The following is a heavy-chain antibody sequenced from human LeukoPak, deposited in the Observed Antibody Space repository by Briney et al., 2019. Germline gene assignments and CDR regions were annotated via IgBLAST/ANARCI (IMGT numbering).Heavy chain of an antibody. J-gene: IGHJ6*03. CDR3: ARDLVTSYYYYMDV. Sequence: SETLSLTCTVSGGSISSYYWSWIRQPAGKGLEWIGRIYTSGSTNYNPSLKSRVTMLVDTSKNQFSLRLSSVTAADTAAYYCARDLVTSYYYYMDVWGKGTTVTVSS. CDR2: IYTSGST. V-gene: IGHV4-4*07. CDR1: GGSISSYY. D-gene: IGHD4-23*01.